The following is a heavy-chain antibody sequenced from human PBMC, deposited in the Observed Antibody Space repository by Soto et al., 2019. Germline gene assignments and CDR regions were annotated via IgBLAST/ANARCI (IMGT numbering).Heavy chain of an antibody. CDR1: GGSISSGGYS. CDR3: ARTTSSFDAFDI. CDR2: IYHSGST. J-gene: IGHJ3*02. Sequence: SETLSLTCAVSGGSISSGGYSWSWIRQPPGKGLEWIGYIYHSGSTYYNPSLKSRVTISVDRSKNQFSLKLSSLRSEDTAVYYCARTTSSFDAFDIWGQGTMVTVSS. D-gene: IGHD4-4*01. V-gene: IGHV4-30-2*02.